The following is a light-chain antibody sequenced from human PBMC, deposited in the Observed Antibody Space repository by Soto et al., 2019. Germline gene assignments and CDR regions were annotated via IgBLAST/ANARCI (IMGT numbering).Light chain of an antibody. Sequence: DIQLTQSPSFLSASVGDRVTITCRASQDISRYLAWYQQKAGKAPKLLIYAASTLQKRVPSRFSGSGSGTEFTLTISSLQPDDFATYYCQQLNTYPLFTFGPGTEVDI. V-gene: IGKV1-9*01. CDR2: AAS. CDR3: QQLNTYPLFT. CDR1: QDISRY. J-gene: IGKJ3*01.